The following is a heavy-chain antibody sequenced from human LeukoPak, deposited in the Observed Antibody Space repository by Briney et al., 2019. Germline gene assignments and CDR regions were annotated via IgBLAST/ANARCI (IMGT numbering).Heavy chain of an antibody. Sequence: SETLSLTCTVSGGSISSGGYYWSWIRQHPGKGLEWIGYIYYSGSTYYNPSLKSRVTISVDTSKNQFSLKLSSVTAADTAVSYCARAGRSSWSIYWGQGTLVTVSS. CDR3: ARAGRSSWSIY. D-gene: IGHD6-13*01. CDR2: IYYSGST. V-gene: IGHV4-31*03. CDR1: GGSISSGGYY. J-gene: IGHJ4*02.